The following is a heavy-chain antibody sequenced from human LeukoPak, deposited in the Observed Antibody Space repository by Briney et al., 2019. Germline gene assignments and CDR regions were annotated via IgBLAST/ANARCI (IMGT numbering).Heavy chain of an antibody. CDR1: GFTFSSYW. CDR2: INSDGSST. CDR3: ARDARYCSGGGCYFWFDP. V-gene: IGHV3-74*01. Sequence: GGSLRLSCAASGFTFSSYWMHWVRQAPGKGLVWVSRINSDGSSTSYADSVKGRFTISRDNSKNTLCLQMNSLRAEDTAVYYCARDARYCSGGGCYFWFDPWGQGTLVTVSS. J-gene: IGHJ5*02. D-gene: IGHD2-15*01.